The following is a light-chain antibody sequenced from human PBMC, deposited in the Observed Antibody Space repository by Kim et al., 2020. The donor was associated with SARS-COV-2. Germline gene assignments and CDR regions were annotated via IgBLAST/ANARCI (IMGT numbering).Light chain of an antibody. J-gene: IGKJ4*02. CDR3: QQRGTWPLT. Sequence: LSGGERPSPSGRASESVASSLAGTHQNPGQAPRPLIYEALSRATGIPTRSSGGGSGTDLTLTTSSLEPEDFAVYYFQQRGTWPLTFGAGTKVDIK. CDR2: EAL. CDR1: ESVASS. V-gene: IGKV3-11*01.